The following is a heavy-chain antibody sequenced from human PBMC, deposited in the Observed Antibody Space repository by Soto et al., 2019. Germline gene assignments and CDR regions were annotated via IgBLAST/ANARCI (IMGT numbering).Heavy chain of an antibody. D-gene: IGHD2-2*01. CDR3: AGGSYQLARNWFVP. Sequence: PSETLSLTCTVSGRPLSSSRYYWGWLRKPQGKGLEWIGSIYYGGRTYYSPSLEGRVTISVDTSKKQSSRKLGSVTAADTAVYYCAGGSYQLARNWFVPWGKGTPFTVSS. CDR1: GRPLSSSRYY. V-gene: IGHV4-39*01. CDR2: IYYGGRT. J-gene: IGHJ5*02.